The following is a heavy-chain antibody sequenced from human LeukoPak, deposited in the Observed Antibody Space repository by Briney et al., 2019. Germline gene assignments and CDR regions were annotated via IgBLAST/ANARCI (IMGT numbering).Heavy chain of an antibody. J-gene: IGHJ6*02. D-gene: IGHD6-19*01. V-gene: IGHV4-59*08. Sequence: SETLSLTCTVSGGSISSYYWSWIRQPPGKGLEWIGYIYYSGSTNYNPSLKSRVTISVDMSKNQFSLKLSSVTAADTAVYYCARQSSISSGWYEYGYYYYGMDVWGQGTTVTVPS. CDR2: IYYSGST. CDR1: GGSISSYY. CDR3: ARQSSISSGWYEYGYYYYGMDV.